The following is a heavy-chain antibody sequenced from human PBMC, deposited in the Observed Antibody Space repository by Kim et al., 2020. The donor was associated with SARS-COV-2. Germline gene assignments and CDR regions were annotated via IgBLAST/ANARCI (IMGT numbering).Heavy chain of an antibody. CDR2: IYHSGST. V-gene: IGHV4-4*02. CDR1: GGSISSSNW. CDR3: ARDGRYYYGSGSWDNNYYYYGMDV. Sequence: SETLSLTCAVSGGSISSSNWWSWVRQPPGKGLEWIGEIYHSGSTNYNPSLKSRVTISVDKSKNQFSLKLSSVTAADTAVYYCARDGRYYYGSGSWDNNYYYYGMDVWGQGTTVTVSS. D-gene: IGHD3-10*01. J-gene: IGHJ6*02.